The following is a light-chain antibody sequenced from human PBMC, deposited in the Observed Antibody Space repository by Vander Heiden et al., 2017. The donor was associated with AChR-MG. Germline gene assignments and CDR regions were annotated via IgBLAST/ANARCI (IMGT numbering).Light chain of an antibody. V-gene: IGKV1-9*01. CDR2: AAS. CDR1: QGISSY. J-gene: IGKJ2*01. Sequence: DIQLTQAPCFLSASVGDRVTITCRASQGISSYLAWYQQKPGKAPKLLIYAASTLQSGVPARFSGSGSGTEFTLTISSLQPEDFATYYYQQLKSYPRGTFGQGTKLEIK. CDR3: QQLKSYPRGT.